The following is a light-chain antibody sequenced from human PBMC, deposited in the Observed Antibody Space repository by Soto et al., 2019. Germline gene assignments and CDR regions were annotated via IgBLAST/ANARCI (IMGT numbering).Light chain of an antibody. CDR3: QQRSNWPT. Sequence: AIRMTQSPSSLSASTGDRVTITCRASQGISSYLAWYQQKPGKAPKLLIYAASTLQSGVPSRFSGSGSGTEFSLTISSLQPEDFAVYYCQQRSNWPTFGGGTKVDVK. V-gene: IGKV1-8*01. J-gene: IGKJ4*01. CDR2: AAS. CDR1: QGISSY.